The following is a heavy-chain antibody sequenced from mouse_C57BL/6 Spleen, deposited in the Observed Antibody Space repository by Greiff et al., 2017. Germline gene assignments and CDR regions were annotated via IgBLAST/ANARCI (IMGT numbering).Heavy chain of an antibody. V-gene: IGHV2-2*01. J-gene: IGHJ2*01. CDR3: ARNYSGSSPYYFDY. CDR2: IWSGGST. CDR1: GFSLTSYG. Sequence: QVQLKESGPGLVQPSQSLSITCTVSGFSLTSYGVHWVRQSPGKGLEWLGVIWSGGSTDYNAAFISRLSISKDNSKSQVFFKMNSLQAYDTAKDYCARNYSGSSPYYFDYWGQGTTVTVSA. D-gene: IGHD1-1*01.